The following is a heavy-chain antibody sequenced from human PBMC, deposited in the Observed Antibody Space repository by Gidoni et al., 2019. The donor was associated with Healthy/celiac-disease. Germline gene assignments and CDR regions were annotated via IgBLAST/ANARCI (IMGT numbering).Heavy chain of an antibody. V-gene: IGHV1-69*04. D-gene: IGHD6-13*01. J-gene: IGHJ5*02. CDR2: IIPILGIA. CDR3: ARDGLVYSSSWYNWFDP. CDR1: GGTFSRYA. Sequence: QVQLVQSGAEVKKPGSSVKVSCKASGGTFSRYAISWVRQAPGQGLEWMGRIIPILGIANYAQKFQGRVTITADKSTSTAYMELSSLRSEDTAVYYCARDGLVYSSSWYNWFDPWGQGTLVTVSS.